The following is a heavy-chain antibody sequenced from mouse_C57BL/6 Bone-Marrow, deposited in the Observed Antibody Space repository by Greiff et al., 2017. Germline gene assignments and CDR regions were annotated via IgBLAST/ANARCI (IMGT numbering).Heavy chain of an antibody. V-gene: IGHV14-4*01. J-gene: IGHJ4*01. D-gene: IGHD6-1*02. Sequence: VQLQQSGAELVRPGASVKLSCTASGFNIKDDYMHWVKQRPEQGLEWIGWIDPENGDTEYASKFQGKATITADTSSNTAYLQLRSLTSEDTAVYYCTTRQLDHYYAMDYWGQGTSVTVSS. CDR1: GFNIKDDY. CDR3: TTRQLDHYYAMDY. CDR2: IDPENGDT.